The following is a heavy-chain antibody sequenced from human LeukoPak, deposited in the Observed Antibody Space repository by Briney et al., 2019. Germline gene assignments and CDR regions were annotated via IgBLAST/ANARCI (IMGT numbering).Heavy chain of an antibody. CDR2: IYYSGST. CDR3: ARGARGGNYDIHY. V-gene: IGHV4-39*01. D-gene: IGHD3-9*01. Sequence: SETLSLTCTVSGGSISSSSYYWGWIRQPPGKGLEWIGSIYYSGSTYYNPSLKSRVTISVDTSKNQFSLKLSSVTAADTAVYSCARGARGGNYDIHYWGQGTLVTVSS. J-gene: IGHJ4*02. CDR1: GGSISSSSYY.